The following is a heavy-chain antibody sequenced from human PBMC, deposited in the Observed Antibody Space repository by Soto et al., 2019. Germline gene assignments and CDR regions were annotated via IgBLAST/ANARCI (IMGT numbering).Heavy chain of an antibody. CDR2: IYRDDDK. CDR3: AGADDDVNWFDP. V-gene: IGHV2-5*02. CDR1: GCSISTSEMG. D-gene: IGHD3-16*01. Sequence: SRLKLERKTQTLGLTLDFSGCSISTSEMGIGWIRQPPGKALEWLALIYRDDDKRYSQSLKSRLTITKDNSKNQVVLTMTNMDPVDTATYDCAGADDDVNWFDPWGQGTLVTVSS. J-gene: IGHJ5*02.